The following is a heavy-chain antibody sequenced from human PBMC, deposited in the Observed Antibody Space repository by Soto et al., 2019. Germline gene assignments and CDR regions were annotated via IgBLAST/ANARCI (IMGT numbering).Heavy chain of an antibody. J-gene: IGHJ6*02. D-gene: IGHD3-22*01. Sequence: GGSLRLSCAASGFTFSSYGMHWVRQAPGKGLEWVAAISYDGSNKYYADSVKGRFTISRDNSKNTLYLQMNSLRAEDTAVYYCAKPYWPLGMIVVVSPDYYYGMDVWGQGTTVTVCS. V-gene: IGHV3-30*18. CDR2: ISYDGSNK. CDR1: GFTFSSYG. CDR3: AKPYWPLGMIVVVSPDYYYGMDV.